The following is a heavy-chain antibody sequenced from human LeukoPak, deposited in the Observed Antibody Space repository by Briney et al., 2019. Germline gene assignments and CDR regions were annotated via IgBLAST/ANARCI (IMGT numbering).Heavy chain of an antibody. J-gene: IGHJ6*03. CDR3: ARDLYSSSRNYYYYYMDV. Sequence: ASVKVSCKASGYTFTGYYMHWVRQAPGQGLGWMGWINPNSGGTNYAQKFQGRVTMTRDTSISTAYMELSRLRSDDTAVYYCARDLYSSSRNYYYYYMDVWGKGTTVTVSS. V-gene: IGHV1-2*02. CDR1: GYTFTGYY. CDR2: INPNSGGT. D-gene: IGHD6-13*01.